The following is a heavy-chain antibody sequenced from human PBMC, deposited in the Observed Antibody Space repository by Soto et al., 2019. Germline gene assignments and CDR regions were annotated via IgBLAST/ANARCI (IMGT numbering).Heavy chain of an antibody. CDR3: ARLSGYDYTPFDYFDY. Sequence: QLQLQESGPGLVKPSETLSLTCTVSGGSISSSSYYWGWIRQPPGKGLEWIGSIYYSGSTYYNPSLKSRVTISVDTSKNQFSLKLSSVTAADTAVYYCARLSGYDYTPFDYFDYWGQGTLVTVSS. CDR2: IYYSGST. V-gene: IGHV4-39*01. J-gene: IGHJ4*02. CDR1: GGSISSSSYY. D-gene: IGHD5-12*01.